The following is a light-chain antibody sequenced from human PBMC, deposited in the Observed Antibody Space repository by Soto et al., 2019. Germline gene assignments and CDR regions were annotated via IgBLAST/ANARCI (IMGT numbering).Light chain of an antibody. Sequence: GQKVTISCSGSSSNIGNNYVSWYQQLPGTAPKLLIYENNKRPSGIPDRFSGYKSGTSATLGITGLQTGDEADYYCGTWDSSLSAYVFGTGTKVTVL. CDR3: GTWDSSLSAYV. CDR1: SSNIGNNY. V-gene: IGLV1-51*02. CDR2: ENN. J-gene: IGLJ1*01.